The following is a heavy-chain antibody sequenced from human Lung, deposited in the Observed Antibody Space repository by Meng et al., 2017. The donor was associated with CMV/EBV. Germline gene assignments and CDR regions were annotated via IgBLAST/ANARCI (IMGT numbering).Heavy chain of an antibody. CDR1: GYTFTGYY. Sequence: ASXXVSXKASGYTFTGYYLYWVRQAPGQGLEWMGWINPNNGGTNYAQRFQGRVTMTRDTSITTVYMELSRLTSDDTAVYYCARKTDTGGWNFHHWGQGPLVTVSS. V-gene: IGHV1-2*02. J-gene: IGHJ1*01. CDR2: INPNNGGT. CDR3: ARKTDTGGWNFHH. D-gene: IGHD3-16*01.